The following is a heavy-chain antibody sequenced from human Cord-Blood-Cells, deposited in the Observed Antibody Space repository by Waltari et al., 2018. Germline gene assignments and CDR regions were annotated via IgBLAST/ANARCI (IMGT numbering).Heavy chain of an antibody. Sequence: QLQLQESGPGLVKPSETLSLTCTVSGGSISSSSYYWGWIRQPPGKGLEWIGSIYYSGSTYYNPSLKSRVTISVDTSKNQFSLKLSSVTAADTAVYYCPRVEYSSSSGAFDIWGQGSMVTVSS. CDR3: PRVEYSSSSGAFDI. V-gene: IGHV4-39*01. J-gene: IGHJ3*02. CDR2: IYYSGST. CDR1: GGSISSSSYY. D-gene: IGHD6-6*01.